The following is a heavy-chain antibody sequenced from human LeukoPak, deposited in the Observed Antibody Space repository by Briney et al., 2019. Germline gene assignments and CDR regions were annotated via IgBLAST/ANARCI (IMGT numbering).Heavy chain of an antibody. CDR3: AKESSVAGAGLLDY. J-gene: IGHJ4*02. CDR1: GFTFSSYA. V-gene: IGHV3-23*01. CDR2: ISGSGGSK. D-gene: IGHD6-19*01. Sequence: GRSLRLSCAASGFTFSSYAMSWVRQAPEKGLEWVSSISGSGGSKWFADSVKGRFTISRDNSENTLYLQMNRLRAEDTALYYCAKESSVAGAGLLDYWGQGTLVTVSS.